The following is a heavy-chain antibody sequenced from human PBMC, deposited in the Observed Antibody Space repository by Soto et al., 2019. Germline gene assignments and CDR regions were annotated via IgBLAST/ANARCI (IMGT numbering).Heavy chain of an antibody. CDR1: GFSLSTSGVG. CDR3: AHRKRVDTALGPYYFDY. V-gene: IGHV2-5*01. J-gene: IGHJ4*02. D-gene: IGHD5-18*01. CDR2: IYWNDDK. Sequence: SGPTLVNPTQTLTLTCTFSGFSLSTSGVGVGWIRQPPGKALEWLALIYWNDDKRYSPSLKSRLTITKDTSKNQVVLTMTNMDPVDTATYYCAHRKRVDTALGPYYFDYWGQGTLVTVSS.